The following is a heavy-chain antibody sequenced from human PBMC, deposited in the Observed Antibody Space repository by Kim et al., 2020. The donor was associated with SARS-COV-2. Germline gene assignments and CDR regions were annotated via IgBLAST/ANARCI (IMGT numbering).Heavy chain of an antibody. J-gene: IGHJ4*02. D-gene: IGHD4-17*01. V-gene: IGHV3-30*18. CDR3: AKGLYGDPPKKFDY. CDR1: GFTFSSYG. CDR2: ISYDGSNK. Sequence: GGSLRLSCAASGFTFSSYGMHWVRQAPGKGLEWVAVISYDGSNKYYADSVKGRFTISRDNSKNTLYLQMNGLRAEDTAVYYCAKGLYGDPPKKFDYWGQGTLVTVSS.